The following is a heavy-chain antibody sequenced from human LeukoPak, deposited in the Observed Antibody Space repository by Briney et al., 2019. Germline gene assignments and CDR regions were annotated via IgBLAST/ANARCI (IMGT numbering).Heavy chain of an antibody. Sequence: PGGSLRLSCAASGFTFSSYSMNWVRQAPGKGLEWVSSISSSSSYIYYADSVKGRFTISRDNAKNSLYLQMNSLRAEDTAVYYCARDYDFWSGYSTSLDYWGQGTLVTVSS. CDR3: ARDYDFWSGYSTSLDY. V-gene: IGHV3-21*01. J-gene: IGHJ4*02. CDR1: GFTFSSYS. D-gene: IGHD3-3*01. CDR2: ISSSSSYI.